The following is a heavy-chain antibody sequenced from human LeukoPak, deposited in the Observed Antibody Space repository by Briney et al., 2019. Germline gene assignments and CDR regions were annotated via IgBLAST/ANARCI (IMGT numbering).Heavy chain of an antibody. V-gene: IGHV3-43*02. CDR2: ILRNGGTS. CDR1: GFTFDDYA. J-gene: IGHJ2*01. CDR3: AKGTRDYDGLPRWYFDL. D-gene: IGHD4-23*01. Sequence: SGGSLRLSCAASGFTFDDYALHWVRQPPGKGLDWISRILRNGGTSFYGDAVQGRFTISRDNSKNSLFLQMFSLRTEDTALYYCAKGTRDYDGLPRWYFDLWGRGTLVTVSS.